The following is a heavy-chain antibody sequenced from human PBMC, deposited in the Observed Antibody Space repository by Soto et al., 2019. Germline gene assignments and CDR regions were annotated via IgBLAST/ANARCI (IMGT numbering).Heavy chain of an antibody. Sequence: QLQLQESGPGLVKPSETLSLTCTVSGGSISSSNYYWGWIRQPPGKGLEWIGSIYCSGSTAYNSSLKSRVTMSVDTSKNQLSLRLSSVTAADTAVYYCASPTLGAFDIWGQGTMVTVSS. CDR1: GGSISSSNYY. J-gene: IGHJ3*02. V-gene: IGHV4-39*01. CDR2: IYCSGST. D-gene: IGHD3-16*01. CDR3: ASPTLGAFDI.